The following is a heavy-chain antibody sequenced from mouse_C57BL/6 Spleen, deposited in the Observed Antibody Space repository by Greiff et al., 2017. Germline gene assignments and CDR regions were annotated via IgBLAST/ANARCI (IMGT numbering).Heavy chain of an antibody. Sequence: QVQLQQPGAELVKPGASVKMSCKASGYTFTSYWITWVKQRPGQGLEWIGDIYPGSGSTNYNEQFKSKATLTVDTSSSTAYMQLSSLTSEDSAVYYCARGELRFYAMDYWGQGTSVTVSS. J-gene: IGHJ4*01. CDR2: IYPGSGST. V-gene: IGHV1-55*01. CDR3: ARGELRFYAMDY. CDR1: GYTFTSYW. D-gene: IGHD1-1*01.